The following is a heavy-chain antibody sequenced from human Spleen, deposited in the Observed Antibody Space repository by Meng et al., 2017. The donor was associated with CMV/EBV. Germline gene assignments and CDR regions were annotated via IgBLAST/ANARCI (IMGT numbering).Heavy chain of an antibody. Sequence: GGSLRLSCAASGFTFSSYAMHWVRQAPGKGLEWVAVISYDGSNKYYADSVKGRFTISRDNSKNTLYVQMNSLRAEDTAVYYCARAGDGSWYADHFQHWGQGTLVTVSS. V-gene: IGHV3-30-3*01. CDR2: ISYDGSNK. D-gene: IGHD6-13*01. CDR1: GFTFSSYA. CDR3: ARAGDGSWYADHFQH. J-gene: IGHJ1*01.